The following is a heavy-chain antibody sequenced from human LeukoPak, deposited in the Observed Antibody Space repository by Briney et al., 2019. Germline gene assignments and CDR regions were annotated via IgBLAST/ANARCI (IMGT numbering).Heavy chain of an antibody. CDR3: ARDQLPGAFDI. D-gene: IGHD1-26*01. Sequence: GGSLRLSCAASGFAFSSYAMHWVRQAPGKGLEWVAVISYDGSNKYYADSVKGRFTISRDNSKNTLYLQMNSLRAEDTAVYYCARDQLPGAFDIWGQGTMVIVSS. V-gene: IGHV3-30-3*01. CDR1: GFAFSSYA. CDR2: ISYDGSNK. J-gene: IGHJ3*02.